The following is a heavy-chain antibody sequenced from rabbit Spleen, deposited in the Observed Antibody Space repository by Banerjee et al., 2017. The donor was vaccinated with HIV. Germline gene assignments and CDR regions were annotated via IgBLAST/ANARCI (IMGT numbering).Heavy chain of an antibody. J-gene: IGHJ6*01. CDR3: ARDTGSSFSSYGMDL. CDR1: GFSFSGSYY. V-gene: IGHV1S40*01. CDR2: IYAGSSGNT. Sequence: QSLEESGGDLVKPGGTLTLTCTASGFSFSGSYYMCWVRQAPGKGLEWIACIYAGSSGNTNYASWAKGRFTIAKTSSTTVTLQMTSLTAADTATYFCARDTGSSFSSYGMDLWGQGTLVTVS. D-gene: IGHD8-1*01.